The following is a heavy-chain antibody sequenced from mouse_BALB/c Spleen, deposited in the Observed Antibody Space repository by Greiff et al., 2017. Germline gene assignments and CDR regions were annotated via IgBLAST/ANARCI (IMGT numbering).Heavy chain of an antibody. Sequence: EVKLMESGGGLVKPGGSLKLSCAASGFTFSSYAMSWVRQTPEKRLEWVASISSGGSTYYPDSVKGRFTISRDNARNILYLQMSSLRSEDTAMYYCARKGGATMITTRYFDYWGQGTTLTVSS. V-gene: IGHV5-6-5*01. CDR2: ISSGGST. J-gene: IGHJ2*01. D-gene: IGHD2-4*01. CDR1: GFTFSSYA. CDR3: ARKGGATMITTRYFDY.